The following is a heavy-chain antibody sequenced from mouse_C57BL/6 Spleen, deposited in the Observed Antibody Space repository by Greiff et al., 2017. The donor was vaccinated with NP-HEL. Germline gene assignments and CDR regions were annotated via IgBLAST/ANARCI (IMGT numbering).Heavy chain of an antibody. D-gene: IGHD2-4*01. CDR1: GYTFTDYY. CDR2: INPYNGGT. J-gene: IGHJ4*01. V-gene: IGHV1-19*01. Sequence: EVQLQQSGPVLVKPGASVKMSCKASGYTFTDYYMNWVKQSHGKSLEWIGVINPYNGGTSYNQKFKGKATLTVDKSSSTAYMELNRLTSEDSAVYYCARCYDYDGGAMDYWGQGTSVTVSS. CDR3: ARCYDYDGGAMDY.